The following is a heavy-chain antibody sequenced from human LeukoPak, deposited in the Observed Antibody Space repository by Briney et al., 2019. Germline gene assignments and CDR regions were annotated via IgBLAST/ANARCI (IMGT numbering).Heavy chain of an antibody. CDR3: ARGQAEMATITYYYYYMDV. V-gene: IGHV4-38-2*02. D-gene: IGHD5-24*01. CDR2: MYHSGST. CDR1: GYSISSGYY. J-gene: IGHJ6*03. Sequence: SETLSLICSVSGYSISSGYYWTWIRQPPGKGLEWIGNMYHSGSTYNNPSLKSRLTISVDTSKNQFSLQLSSVTAAETAVYYCARGQAEMATITYYYYYMDVWGKGTTVTVSS.